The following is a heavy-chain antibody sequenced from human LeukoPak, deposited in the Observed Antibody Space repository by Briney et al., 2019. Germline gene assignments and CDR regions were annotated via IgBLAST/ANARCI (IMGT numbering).Heavy chain of an antibody. CDR3: ARVYSSGWYEFDFDY. CDR1: GFTFSSYS. D-gene: IGHD6-19*01. CDR2: ISSSSSYI. V-gene: IGHV3-21*01. Sequence: GGSLRLSCAASGFTFSSYSMNWVRQAPGKGLEWVSSISSSSSYIYYADSVKGRFTISRDNAKNSLYLQMNSLRAEDTAVYYCARVYSSGWYEFDFDYWGQGTLVTVSS. J-gene: IGHJ4*02.